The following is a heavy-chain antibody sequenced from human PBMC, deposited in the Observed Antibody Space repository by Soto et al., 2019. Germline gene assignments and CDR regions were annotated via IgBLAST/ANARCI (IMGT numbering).Heavy chain of an antibody. Sequence: QVVLLQSGAEVKEPGSSVRVSCQVSGSTFNNFAFSWVRQAPGHGPEWMGGIVVDSNTAEYSQRFQDRVTITADTSTETSYMELGSLTFEDTAVYYCARAIKRWEVNYYFDFWGQGTLVTVSS. D-gene: IGHD1-26*01. CDR3: ARAIKRWEVNYYFDF. J-gene: IGHJ4*02. CDR1: GSTFNNFA. V-gene: IGHV1-69*06. CDR2: IVVDSNTA.